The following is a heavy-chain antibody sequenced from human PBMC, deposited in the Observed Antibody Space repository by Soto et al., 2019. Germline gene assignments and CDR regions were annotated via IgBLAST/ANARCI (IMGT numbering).Heavy chain of an antibody. CDR2: ISGSDGRT. V-gene: IGHV3-23*01. CDR3: ARIMSLVQYYWYGMDV. J-gene: IGHJ6*02. CDR1: GCTFSSYA. D-gene: IGHD3-10*01. Sequence: PGGSLRLSCAASGCTFSSYAMVWVRRAPAKGLEDVSSISGSDGRTYYLDSVKGRFTISRDNSRNTLYLQMSSLRVEDTAVYYCARIMSLVQYYWYGMDVWGQGTTVTVSS.